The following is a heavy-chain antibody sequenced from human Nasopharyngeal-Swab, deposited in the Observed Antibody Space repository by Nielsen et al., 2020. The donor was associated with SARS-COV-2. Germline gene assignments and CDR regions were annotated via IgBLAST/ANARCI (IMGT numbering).Heavy chain of an antibody. CDR2: IYYSGST. D-gene: IGHD6-19*01. J-gene: IGHJ4*02. CDR1: GGSISSSSYY. CDR3: ARQPKQWLVQNPKLYFDY. Sequence: SETLSLTCTVSGGSISSSSYYWGWIRQPPGKGLEWIGSIYYSGSTYYNPSLKSRVTISVDTSKNQFSLKLSSVTAADTAVYYCARQPKQWLVQNPKLYFDYWGQGTLVTVSS. V-gene: IGHV4-39*01.